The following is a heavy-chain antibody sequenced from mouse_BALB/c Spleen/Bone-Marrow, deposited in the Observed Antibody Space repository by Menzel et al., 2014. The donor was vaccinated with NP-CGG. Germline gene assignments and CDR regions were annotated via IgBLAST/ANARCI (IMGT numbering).Heavy chain of an antibody. CDR3: ARAAITTVVAGY. D-gene: IGHD1-1*01. CDR1: GFTFSSFG. Sequence: VQLKESGGGLVQPGGSRKLSCAASGFTFSSFGMHWVRQAPEKGVEWVAYISSGSSNIYYADTVKGRFTISRDNPKNTLFLQMTSLRSEDTAMYYCARAAITTVVAGYWGQGTTLTVSS. J-gene: IGHJ2*01. V-gene: IGHV5-17*02. CDR2: ISSGSSNI.